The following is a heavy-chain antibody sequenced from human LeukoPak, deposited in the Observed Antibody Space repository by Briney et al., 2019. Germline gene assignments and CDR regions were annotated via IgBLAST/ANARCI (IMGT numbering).Heavy chain of an antibody. J-gene: IGHJ6*04. D-gene: IGHD5-18*01. CDR1: GGSISSYY. CDR3: AXDLGGYXXXXXXYGXDV. Sequence: SETLSLTCTVPGGSISSYYWSWIRQPPGKGLEWIXXXXYSGSTNYXXSLKSRVTISVDTSKNQFSLKLSSVTAADTAVYYCAXDLGGYXXXXXXYGXDVWGKGTTVTVSS. V-gene: IGHV4-59*01. CDR2: XXYSGST.